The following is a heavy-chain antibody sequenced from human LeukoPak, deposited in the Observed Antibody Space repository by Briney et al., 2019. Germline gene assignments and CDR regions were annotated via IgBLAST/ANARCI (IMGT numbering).Heavy chain of an antibody. V-gene: IGHV3-9*03. J-gene: IGHJ5*02. Sequence: PGRSLRLSCAASGFTFDDYAMHWVRQAPGKGLEWVSGISWNSGSIGYADSVKGRFTISRDNAKNSLYLQMNSLRAEDMALYYCAKDRGLAVAGLNWFDPWGQGTLVTVSS. CDR1: GFTFDDYA. D-gene: IGHD6-19*01. CDR3: AKDRGLAVAGLNWFDP. CDR2: ISWNSGSI.